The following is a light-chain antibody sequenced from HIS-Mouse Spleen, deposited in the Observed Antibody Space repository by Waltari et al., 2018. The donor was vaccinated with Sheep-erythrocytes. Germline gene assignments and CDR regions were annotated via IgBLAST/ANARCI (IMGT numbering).Light chain of an antibody. Sequence: DIQMTQSSSSLSASVGDRVNITCQASQDISNYLNWYQQKPGKAPKLLIYDASNLETGVPSRFSGSGSGTDFTFTISSLQPEDIATYYCQQYDNLPLTFGGGTKVEIK. CDR1: QDISNY. CDR2: DAS. CDR3: QQYDNLPLT. J-gene: IGKJ4*01. V-gene: IGKV1-33*01.